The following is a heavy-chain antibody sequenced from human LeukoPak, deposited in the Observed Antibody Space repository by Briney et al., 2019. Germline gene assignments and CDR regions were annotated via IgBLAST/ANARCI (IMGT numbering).Heavy chain of an antibody. D-gene: IGHD2-2*01. J-gene: IGHJ6*02. Sequence: SVKDSCKASGGTFSSYAISWLRQAPGQGLEGMGGILPILGTANYAQKFQGRVTITADESTSTAYMELSSLRSEDTAVYYCARELGYCSSTSCPVFYYGMDVWGQGTTVTVSS. CDR3: ARELGYCSSTSCPVFYYGMDV. CDR1: GGTFSSYA. V-gene: IGHV1-69*01. CDR2: ILPILGTA.